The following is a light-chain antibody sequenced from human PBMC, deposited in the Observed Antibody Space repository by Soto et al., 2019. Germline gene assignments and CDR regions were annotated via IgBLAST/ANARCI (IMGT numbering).Light chain of an antibody. CDR1: QTISSSF. CDR3: QHYDSSPWT. J-gene: IGKJ1*01. Sequence: EIVLTQSPGTLSVSPGEGATLSCRASQTISSSFLAWYQQKPGQAPRLLIYGASSRATGIPDRFSGSGSGTDFTLTISRLEPEDFAVYFCQHYDSSPWTFGQGTKVDIK. V-gene: IGKV3-20*01. CDR2: GAS.